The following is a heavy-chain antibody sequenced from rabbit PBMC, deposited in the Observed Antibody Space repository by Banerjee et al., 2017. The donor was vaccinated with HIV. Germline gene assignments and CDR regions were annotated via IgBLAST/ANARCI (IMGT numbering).Heavy chain of an antibody. CDR1: GFSFSGSYW. D-gene: IGHD1-1*01. CDR2: IYAGSGTT. CDR3: ARHVSGGGSDL. Sequence: QSLEESGGDLVKPGASLTLTCTASGFSFSGSYWICWVRQAPGKGLEWIACIYAGSGTTYYASWAKGRFTISKPSSTTVTLQMTSLTAADTATYFCARHVSGGGSDLWGPGTLVTVS. J-gene: IGHJ6*01. V-gene: IGHV1S40*01.